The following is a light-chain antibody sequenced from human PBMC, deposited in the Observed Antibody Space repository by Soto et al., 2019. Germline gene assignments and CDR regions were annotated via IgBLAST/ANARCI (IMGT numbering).Light chain of an antibody. CDR1: NIGSKN. CDR3: QVWDTSSTWYV. V-gene: IGLV3-9*01. CDR2: RDK. Sequence: SYELTQPPSVSVALGQTARITCGGNNIGSKNVHWYQQRPGQAPVLVIYRDKKRPSGIPERFSGSKSENTATLTISRAQAGDEAEYYCQVWDTSSTWYVFGTGTSSPS. J-gene: IGLJ1*01.